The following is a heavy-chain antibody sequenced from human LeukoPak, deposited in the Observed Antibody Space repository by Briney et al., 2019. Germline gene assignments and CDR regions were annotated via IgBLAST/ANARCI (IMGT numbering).Heavy chain of an antibody. Sequence: ASVKVSCKASGYTFTGYYMHWVRQAPGQGLEWVGWINPNSGGTNYAQKFQGRVTMTRDTSISTAYMELSRLRSDDTAVYYCARYPITMVRGVIISHQNWFDPWGQGTLVTVSS. J-gene: IGHJ5*02. CDR3: ARYPITMVRGVIISHQNWFDP. V-gene: IGHV1-2*02. CDR2: INPNSGGT. D-gene: IGHD3-10*01. CDR1: GYTFTGYY.